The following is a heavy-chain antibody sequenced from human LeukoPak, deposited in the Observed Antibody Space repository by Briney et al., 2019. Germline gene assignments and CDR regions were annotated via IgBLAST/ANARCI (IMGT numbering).Heavy chain of an antibody. J-gene: IGHJ4*02. V-gene: IGHV1-69*06. D-gene: IGHD3-10*01. CDR1: GGTFSSYA. CDR3: ANLRGGVGEGYYFDY. CDR2: IIPIFGTA. Sequence: SVKVSCKASGGTFSSYAISWVRQAPGQGLEWMGGIIPIFGTANYAQKFQGRVTITADKSTSTAYMELSSLRSEDTAVYYCANLRGGVGEGYYFDYWGQGTLVTVSS.